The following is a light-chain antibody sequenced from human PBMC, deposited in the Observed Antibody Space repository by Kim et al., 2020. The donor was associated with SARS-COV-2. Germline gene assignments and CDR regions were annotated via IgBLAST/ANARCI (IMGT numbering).Light chain of an antibody. Sequence: GQSVLISCKGSSSAVAYYNRVSWYFQAPGTAPKLIIPEVTHRPSGVPDRFSGSRSGITASLIISGLQAEDEGDYYCSSFTSSITLVFGGGTQLTVL. CDR2: EVT. J-gene: IGLJ2*01. CDR1: SSAVAYYNR. V-gene: IGLV2-18*02. CDR3: SSFTSSITLV.